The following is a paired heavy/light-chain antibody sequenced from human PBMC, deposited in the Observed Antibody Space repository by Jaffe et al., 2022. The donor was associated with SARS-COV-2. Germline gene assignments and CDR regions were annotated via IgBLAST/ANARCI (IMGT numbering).Heavy chain of an antibody. J-gene: IGHJ3*02. Sequence: QVQLQESGPGLVKPSQTLSLTCTVSGGSISSGGYYWSWIRQHPGKGLEWIGYIYYSGSTYYHPSLKSRITISVDTSKNQFSLKLSSVTAADTAVYYCARGAPGSGSLNLGAFDIWGQGTMVTVSS. CDR2: IYYSGST. CDR3: ARGAPGSGSLNLGAFDI. CDR1: GGSISSGGYY. D-gene: IGHD1-26*01. V-gene: IGHV4-31*03.
Light chain of an antibody. Sequence: DIQMTQSPSSLSASVGDRVTITCRASQTISRYLNWYQQKPGKAPKLLIYAASSLQSGVPSRFSGSGSGTDFTLTISSLQREDFATYHCQQSYSTPWTFGQGTKVEIK. V-gene: IGKV1-39*01. J-gene: IGKJ1*01. CDR3: QQSYSTPWT. CDR2: AAS. CDR1: QTISRY.